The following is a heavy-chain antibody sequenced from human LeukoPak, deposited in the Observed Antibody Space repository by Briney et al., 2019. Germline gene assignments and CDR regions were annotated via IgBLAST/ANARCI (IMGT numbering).Heavy chain of an antibody. V-gene: IGHV4-59*12. CDR2: IYYSGST. CDR3: HIVVVVAAAGNFDY. D-gene: IGHD2-15*01. CDR1: GGSISTYY. Sequence: PSETLSLTCTVFGGSISTYYWSWIRQPPGKGLEWIGYIYYSGSTNYNPSLKSRVTISVDTSKNQFSLKLSSVTAADTAVYYCHIVVVVAAAGNFDYWGQGTLVTVSS. J-gene: IGHJ4*02.